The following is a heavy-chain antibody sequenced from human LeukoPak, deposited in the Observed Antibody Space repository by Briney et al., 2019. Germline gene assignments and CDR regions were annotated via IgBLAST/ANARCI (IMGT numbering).Heavy chain of an antibody. V-gene: IGHV3-21*01. CDR2: ISSSSSYI. J-gene: IGHJ3*02. Sequence: GGSLRLSCAASGFTFSSHSMNWVRQAPGKGLEWVSSISSSSSYIYYADSVKGRFTISRDNAKNSLYLQMNSLRAEDTAVYYCATINNNAFDIWGQGTMVTVSS. CDR1: GFTFSSHS. CDR3: ATINNNAFDI. D-gene: IGHD1/OR15-1a*01.